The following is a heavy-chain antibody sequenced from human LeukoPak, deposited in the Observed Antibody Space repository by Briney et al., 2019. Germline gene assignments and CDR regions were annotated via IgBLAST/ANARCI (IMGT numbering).Heavy chain of an antibody. D-gene: IGHD6-13*01. CDR1: GGSISSSSYY. CDR2: IYYSGST. J-gene: IGHJ3*02. CDR3: ARGARIARDAFDI. Sequence: SETLSLTCTVSGGSISSSSYYWGWIRQPPGKGLEWIGSIYYSGSTYYNPSPKSRVTISVDTSKNQFSLKLSSVTAADTAVYYCARGARIARDAFDIWGQGTMVTVSS. V-gene: IGHV4-39*07.